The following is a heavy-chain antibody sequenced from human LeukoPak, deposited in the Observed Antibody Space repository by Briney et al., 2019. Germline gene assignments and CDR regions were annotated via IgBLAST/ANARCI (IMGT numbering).Heavy chain of an antibody. Sequence: ASVKVSCKTSGYTFTRYYIHWVRQAPGQGLEWMGWINPNSGGTNSAQKFQGRVTMTRDTSISTAYMELSRLRSDDTAVYYFASGVTIFGANDYWGQGTLVTVSS. J-gene: IGHJ4*02. D-gene: IGHD3-3*01. CDR1: GYTFTRYY. CDR3: ASGVTIFGANDY. CDR2: INPNSGGT. V-gene: IGHV1-2*02.